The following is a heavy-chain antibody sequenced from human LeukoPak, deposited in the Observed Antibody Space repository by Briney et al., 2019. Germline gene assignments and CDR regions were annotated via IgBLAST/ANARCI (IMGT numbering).Heavy chain of an antibody. CDR2: ISSSSSYI. V-gene: IGHV3-21*01. Sequence: GGSLRLSCAASGFTFSSYSMNWVRQAPGKRLEWVSSISSSSSYIYYAGSVKGRFTISRDNAKNSLYLQMNSLRAEDTAVYYCARGLYYYDSSGYPSSWYFDLWGRGTLVTVSS. CDR1: GFTFSSYS. CDR3: ARGLYYYDSSGYPSSWYFDL. D-gene: IGHD3-22*01. J-gene: IGHJ2*01.